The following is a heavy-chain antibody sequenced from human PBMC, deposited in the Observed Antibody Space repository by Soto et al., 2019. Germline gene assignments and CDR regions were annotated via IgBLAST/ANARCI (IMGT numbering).Heavy chain of an antibody. CDR1: GFTFSSYA. CDR3: AKERESTGTRGDYYGMDV. J-gene: IGHJ6*02. V-gene: IGHV3-23*01. Sequence: EVQLLESGGGLVQPGGSLRLSCAASGFTFSSYAMSWVRQAPGKGLEWVSAISGSGGSTYYADSVKGRFTISRDNSKNTLCLQMNSLRAEDTAVYYCAKERESTGTRGDYYGMDVWGQGTTVTVSS. CDR2: ISGSGGST. D-gene: IGHD1-1*01.